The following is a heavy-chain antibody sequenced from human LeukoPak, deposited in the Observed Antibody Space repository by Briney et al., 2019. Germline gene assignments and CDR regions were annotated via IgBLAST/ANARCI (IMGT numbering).Heavy chain of an antibody. V-gene: IGHV3-74*01. CDR2: INGEGSST. D-gene: IGHD3-9*01. CDR1: GFTFSNYW. Sequence: PGGSLRLSCAASGFTFSNYWMNWVRQAPGKGLEWVSRINGEGSSTRHADFVKGRFTISRDNARNTLYLQINSLRAEDTGLYYCARETGTPNKFDSWGQGTLVTVSS. CDR3: ARETGTPNKFDS. J-gene: IGHJ5*01.